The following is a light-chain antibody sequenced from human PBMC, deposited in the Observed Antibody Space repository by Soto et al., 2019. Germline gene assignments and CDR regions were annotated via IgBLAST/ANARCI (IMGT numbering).Light chain of an antibody. CDR1: QSVGSK. J-gene: IGKJ2*01. Sequence: EIVMTQSPATLSVSPGERASLSCRASQSVGSKLIWYQHKPGQAPRLLIYGASARATGIAARFSGSVSGTEFTLTISSLQPEDSAIYYCQERRKWPPYTFGQGTKLEIK. CDR2: GAS. CDR3: QERRKWPPYT. V-gene: IGKV3-15*01.